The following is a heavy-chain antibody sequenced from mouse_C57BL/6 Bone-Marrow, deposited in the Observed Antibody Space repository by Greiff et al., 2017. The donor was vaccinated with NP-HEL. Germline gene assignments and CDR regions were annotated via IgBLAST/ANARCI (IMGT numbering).Heavy chain of an antibody. J-gene: IGHJ2*01. CDR3: ARRYGSSHYYFDY. CDR2: IYPRSGNT. V-gene: IGHV1-81*01. CDR1: GYTFPSYG. D-gene: IGHD1-1*01. Sequence: VQLQESGAELARPGASVKLSCKASGYTFPSYGISWVKQRTGQGLEWIGEIYPRSGNTYYTAKFKGKATLTVDKASSTAYMELRSLTSEDSAVYFCARRYGSSHYYFDYWGQGTTLTVSS.